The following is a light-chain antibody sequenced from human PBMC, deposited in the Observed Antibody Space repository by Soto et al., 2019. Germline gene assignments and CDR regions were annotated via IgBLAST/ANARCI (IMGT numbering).Light chain of an antibody. V-gene: IGKV3-15*01. Sequence: EIVLTQSPATLSVSAGERATLSFRASQSVSSNLAWYQQKPGQAPRLLIYRASTRATGIPARFSGSGSGTEFTLTISSLQSEDFAVYYCQQYNNWPPITFGQGTRLEI. CDR1: QSVSSN. CDR2: RAS. CDR3: QQYNNWPPIT. J-gene: IGKJ5*01.